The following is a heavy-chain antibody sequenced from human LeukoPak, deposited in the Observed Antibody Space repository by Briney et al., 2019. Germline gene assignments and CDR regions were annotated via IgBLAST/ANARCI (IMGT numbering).Heavy chain of an antibody. J-gene: IGHJ4*02. CDR3: ARDLAVRPDIVVVPAAIPPGY. CDR1: GFTFSSYS. V-gene: IGHV3-21*01. Sequence: GGSQRLSCAASGFTFSSYSMNWVRQAPGKGLEWVSSISSSSSYIYYADSVKGRFTISRDNAKNSLYLQMNSLRAEDTAVYYCARDLAVRPDIVVVPAAIPPGYWGQGTLVTVSS. CDR2: ISSSSSYI. D-gene: IGHD2-2*02.